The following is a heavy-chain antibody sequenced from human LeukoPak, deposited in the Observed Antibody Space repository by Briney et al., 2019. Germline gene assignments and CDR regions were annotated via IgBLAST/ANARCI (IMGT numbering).Heavy chain of an antibody. D-gene: IGHD6-13*01. Sequence: GGSLRLSCSASGFIISDYAMHWVRQAPGKGLEYVSAISANGGSTYYADSVKGRFTISRDTSKNTLYLQVSSLRAEDTAMYHCVEDLYKGDSASWYFFHYWGQGTLVTVSS. J-gene: IGHJ4*02. CDR1: GFIISDYA. V-gene: IGHV3-64D*06. CDR3: VEDLYKGDSASWYFFHY. CDR2: ISANGGST.